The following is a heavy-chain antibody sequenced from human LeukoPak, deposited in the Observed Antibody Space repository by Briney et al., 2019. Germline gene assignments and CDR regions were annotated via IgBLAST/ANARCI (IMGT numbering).Heavy chain of an antibody. V-gene: IGHV3-23*01. D-gene: IGHD3-22*01. J-gene: IGHJ4*02. CDR1: GFTFSNYA. CDR2: ISGSGPST. CDR3: AKAVGRYYDSSGYPFDY. Sequence: GGSLRLSCAASGFTFSNYAMSWVRQAPGKGLEWVSTISGSGPSTFYADSVKGRFTISRDNPKKILYLQMNTLRAEDTAVYYCAKAVGRYYDSSGYPFDYWGQGTLVTVSS.